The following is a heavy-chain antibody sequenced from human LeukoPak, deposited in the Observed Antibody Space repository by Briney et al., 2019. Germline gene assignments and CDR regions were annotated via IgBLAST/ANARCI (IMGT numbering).Heavy chain of an antibody. CDR2: IRCDGSNK. V-gene: IGHV3-30*02. J-gene: IGHJ6*03. Sequence: QPGGSLRLSCAASGFTFSSYGMHWVRQAPGKGLEWVAFIRCDGSNKYYADSVKGRFTISRDNSKNTLYLQMNSLRAEDTAVYYCAKDPRLVLRVYYYMDVWGKGTTVTVSS. D-gene: IGHD6-6*01. CDR1: GFTFSSYG. CDR3: AKDPRLVLRVYYYMDV.